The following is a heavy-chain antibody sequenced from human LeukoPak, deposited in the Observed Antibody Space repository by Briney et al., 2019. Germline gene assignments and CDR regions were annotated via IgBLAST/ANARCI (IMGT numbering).Heavy chain of an antibody. J-gene: IGHJ4*02. Sequence: PGGSLRLSCAASGFSFSSYGMHWVRQAPGKGLEWVSAISGSGGSTYYADSVKGRFTISRDNSKNTLYLQMNSLRAEDTAVYYCAKALPSIAAHHDYWGQGTLVTVSS. CDR3: AKALPSIAAHHDY. CDR2: ISGSGGST. V-gene: IGHV3-23*01. D-gene: IGHD6-6*01. CDR1: GFSFSSYG.